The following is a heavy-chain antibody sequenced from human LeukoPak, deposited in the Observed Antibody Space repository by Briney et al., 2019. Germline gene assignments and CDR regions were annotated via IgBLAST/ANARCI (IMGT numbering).Heavy chain of an antibody. CDR2: IIPIFGTA. J-gene: IGHJ4*02. D-gene: IGHD7-27*01. Sequence: ASVKVSCKASGGTFSSYAISWVRQAPGQGLEWMGGIIPIFGTANYAQKFQGRVTITADESTSTAYMELSSLGSEDTAVYYCARVYKGDLTGIDYWGQGTLVTVSS. CDR3: ARVYKGDLTGIDY. V-gene: IGHV1-69*13. CDR1: GGTFSSYA.